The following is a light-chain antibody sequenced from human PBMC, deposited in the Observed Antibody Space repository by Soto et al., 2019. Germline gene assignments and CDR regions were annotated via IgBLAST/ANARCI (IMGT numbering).Light chain of an antibody. CDR1: SSDVGGYNY. Sequence: QSVLTQPASVSGSPGQSITISCTGTSSDVGGYNYVSWYQQHPGKAPKLMIYEVSNRPSGVSNRFSGSKSGNTASLNISGLQAEEEADYYCSSYTRSSTLYVFGTGTKVTV. V-gene: IGLV2-14*01. CDR3: SSYTRSSTLYV. CDR2: EVS. J-gene: IGLJ1*01.